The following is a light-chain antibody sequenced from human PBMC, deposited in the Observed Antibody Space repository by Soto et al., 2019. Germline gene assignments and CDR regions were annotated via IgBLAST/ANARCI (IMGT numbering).Light chain of an antibody. Sequence: DIQMTQSPSTLSASVGDRVTITCRASQSISSWLAWYQQKPGKAPKLLIYKASSLESGVPSRFTGRGSGKEFPLTISSLQPDDFATYYCQQYNSYPWTFGQGTKVEIK. V-gene: IGKV1-5*03. CDR3: QQYNSYPWT. CDR2: KAS. J-gene: IGKJ1*01. CDR1: QSISSW.